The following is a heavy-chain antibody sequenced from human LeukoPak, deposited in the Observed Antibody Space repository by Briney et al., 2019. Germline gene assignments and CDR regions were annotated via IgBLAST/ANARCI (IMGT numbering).Heavy chain of an antibody. CDR1: GGTFSSYA. CDR2: IIPIFGTA. Sequence: GASVKVSCKASGGTFSSYAISWVRQAPGQGLEWMGGIIPIFGTANYAQKFQGRVTITADESTSTAYMELSSLRSEDTAVYYCARLVSYSSGWYGWFDPWGQGTLVTVSS. V-gene: IGHV1-69*13. J-gene: IGHJ5*02. CDR3: ARLVSYSSGWYGWFDP. D-gene: IGHD6-19*01.